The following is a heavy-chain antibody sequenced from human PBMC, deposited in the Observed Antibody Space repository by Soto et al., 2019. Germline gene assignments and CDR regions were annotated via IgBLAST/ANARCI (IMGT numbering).Heavy chain of an antibody. V-gene: IGHV4-34*01. CDR3: ARDKITGLFDY. Sequence: QVQLQQWGAGLLKPSETLSLTCAVYAGSFSGYYWTWLRQPPGTGLEWIGEINHSGSTNYNPSLKSRVTISVDTAKNQFSLKLTSVTAADTAVYYCARDKITGLFDYWGQGTLVTVSS. D-gene: IGHD2-8*02. J-gene: IGHJ4*02. CDR1: AGSFSGYY. CDR2: INHSGST.